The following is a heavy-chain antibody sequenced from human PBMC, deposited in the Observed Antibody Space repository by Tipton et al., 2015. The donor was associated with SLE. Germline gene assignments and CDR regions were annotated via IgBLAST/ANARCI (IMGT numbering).Heavy chain of an antibody. Sequence: SLRLSCAASGFTFSNFWMNWVRQAPGKGLEWVANIKEDGGEKYYVASLKGRFTISRDNAKSSLFLQMDSLRVEDTAVYYCARVIAAPPYGMDVWGQGTTVTVSS. D-gene: IGHD6-13*01. V-gene: IGHV3-7*01. CDR1: GFTFSNFW. CDR2: IKEDGGEK. CDR3: ARVIAAPPYGMDV. J-gene: IGHJ6*02.